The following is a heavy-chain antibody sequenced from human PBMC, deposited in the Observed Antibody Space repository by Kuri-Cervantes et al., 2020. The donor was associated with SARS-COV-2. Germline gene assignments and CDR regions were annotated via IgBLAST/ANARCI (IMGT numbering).Heavy chain of an antibody. J-gene: IGHJ6*02. CDR2: ISAYNGNT. Sequence: VSVKVSCKASGYTFTSYGISWVRQAPGQGLEWMGWISAYNGNTNYAQKLQGRVTMTTDTSTSTAYMELRSLRAEDTAVYYCAKDHSSTWLHFAYGADVWGQGTTVTVSS. CDR3: AKDHSSTWLHFAYGADV. V-gene: IGHV1-18*01. D-gene: IGHD6-13*01. CDR1: GYTFTSYG.